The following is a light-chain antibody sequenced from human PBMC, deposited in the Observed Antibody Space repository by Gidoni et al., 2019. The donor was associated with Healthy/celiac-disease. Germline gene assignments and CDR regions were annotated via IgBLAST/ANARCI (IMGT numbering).Light chain of an antibody. J-gene: IGKJ3*01. CDR3: QQYDNLLFT. CDR2: DAS. Sequence: DIQMTQSPSSLSASVGDRVTITCQASQDISNYLNRYQQKPGKAPKLLIYDASNLETGVPSRFSGSGSGTDFTFTISSLQPEDIATYYCQQYDNLLFTFGPXTKVDIK. V-gene: IGKV1-33*01. CDR1: QDISNY.